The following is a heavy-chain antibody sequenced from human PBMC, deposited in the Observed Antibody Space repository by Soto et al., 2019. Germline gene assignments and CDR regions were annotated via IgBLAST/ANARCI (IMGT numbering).Heavy chain of an antibody. CDR2: IYWDDDK. Sequence: GSGPTLVNPTQALTLTCTFAGFSLSTSEVGVGWIRQPPGKALEWLALIYWDDDKRYSPSLKSRLTITKDTSKNQVVLTMTNMDPVDTATYYCAHSLAEGRILGLFAYWGQGTLVTVSS. D-gene: IGHD3-16*01. CDR3: AHSLAEGRILGLFAY. J-gene: IGHJ4*02. CDR1: GFSLSTSEVG. V-gene: IGHV2-5*02.